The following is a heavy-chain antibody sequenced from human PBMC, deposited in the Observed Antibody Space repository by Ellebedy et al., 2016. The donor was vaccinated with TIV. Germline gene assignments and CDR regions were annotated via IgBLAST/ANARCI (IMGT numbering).Heavy chain of an antibody. D-gene: IGHD1-26*01. CDR3: ARRTGSAEAFDF. J-gene: IGHJ3*01. Sequence: PGGSLRLSCKGSGYSFTNSWIGWVRQMPGKGLEWMGIIYPGDSDTRYSPSFQGQVTISANKSISTAYLQWSSMKASDTAMYYCARRTGSAEAFDFWGQGTMVTVSS. CDR1: GYSFTNSW. CDR2: IYPGDSDT. V-gene: IGHV5-51*01.